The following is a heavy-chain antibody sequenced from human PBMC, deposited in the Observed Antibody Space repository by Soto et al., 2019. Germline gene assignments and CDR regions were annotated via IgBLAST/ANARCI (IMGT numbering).Heavy chain of an antibody. Sequence: QVLLVQSGAEVKKPGASVKVSCKASGYTFTGYYIHWVRQAPGQGLEWMGWINPNSGGTNSAQKFKCWVTMTRDTSTSTAYMELSRLTSDDTAVYYCARGYCTSIIGCNPAGCFDPWGQGTLVTVSS. V-gene: IGHV1-2*04. CDR3: ARGYCTSIIGCNPAGCFDP. CDR2: INPNSGGT. J-gene: IGHJ5*02. D-gene: IGHD2-2*01. CDR1: GYTFTGYY.